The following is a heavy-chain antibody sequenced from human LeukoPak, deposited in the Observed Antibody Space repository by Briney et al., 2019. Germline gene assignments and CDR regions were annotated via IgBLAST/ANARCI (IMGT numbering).Heavy chain of an antibody. CDR1: GGSISSSSYY. V-gene: IGHV4-39*07. D-gene: IGHD5-24*01. CDR3: ARDTWLQSGYYFDY. Sequence: SETLSLTCTVSGGSISSSSYYWGWIRQPPGKGLEWIGSMYYSGSTYYNPSLKSRVTISVDTSKNQFSLKLSSVTAADTAVYYCARDTWLQSGYYFDYWGQGTLVTVSS. CDR2: MYYSGST. J-gene: IGHJ4*02.